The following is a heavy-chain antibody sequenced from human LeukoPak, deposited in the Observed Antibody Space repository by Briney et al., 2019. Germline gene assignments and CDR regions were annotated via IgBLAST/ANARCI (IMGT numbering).Heavy chain of an antibody. CDR2: INPNSGGT. V-gene: IGHV1-2*02. D-gene: IGHD1-26*01. Sequence: ASVKVSCKASGYTFTGYYMHWVRQAPGQGLEWMGWINPNSGGTNYAQKFQGRVTMTTDTSISTAYMELSRLRSDDTAVYYCARESGREEGWFDPWGQGTLVTVSS. CDR1: GYTFTGYY. CDR3: ARESGREEGWFDP. J-gene: IGHJ5*02.